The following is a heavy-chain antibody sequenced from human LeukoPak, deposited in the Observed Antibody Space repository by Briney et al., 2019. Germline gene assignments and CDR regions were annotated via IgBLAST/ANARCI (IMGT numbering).Heavy chain of an antibody. V-gene: IGHV3-7*01. J-gene: IGHJ4*02. CDR1: GFTFSGSA. D-gene: IGHD4-23*01. CDR2: IKEDGSEI. CDR3: ARDRGYSTFDY. Sequence: PGGSLRLSCAASGFTFSGSAMHWVRQAPGKGLEWVANIKEDGSEINYVDSVKGRFTISRDNAKNSLYLQMNSLRVDDTAVYYCARDRGYSTFDYWGQGTLVTVSS.